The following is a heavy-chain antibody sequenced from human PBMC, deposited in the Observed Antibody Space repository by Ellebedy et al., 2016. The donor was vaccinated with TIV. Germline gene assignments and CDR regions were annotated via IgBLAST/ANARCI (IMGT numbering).Heavy chain of an antibody. CDR3: ARRASYGDHAVQVNPWFDP. J-gene: IGHJ5*02. Sequence: PGGSLRLSCAASGFNFRSYWMTWVRQAPGKGLEWVAKIRQEGDEIYYVESVKGRFTISRDNAKNSLFLQMNSLRVEDTAVYYCARRASYGDHAVQVNPWFDPWGQGTLVTVSS. D-gene: IGHD4-17*01. CDR2: IRQEGDEI. V-gene: IGHV3-7*01. CDR1: GFNFRSYW.